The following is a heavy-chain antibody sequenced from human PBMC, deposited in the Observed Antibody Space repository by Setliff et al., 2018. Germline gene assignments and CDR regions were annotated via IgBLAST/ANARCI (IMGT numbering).Heavy chain of an antibody. J-gene: IGHJ6*03. CDR3: ARDDYRYPMPSTFYMDV. CDR2: FDPEDGET. V-gene: IGHV1-24*01. Sequence: ASVKVSCKVSGYTLTELSMHWVRQAPGKGLEWMGGFDPEDGETIYAQKFQGRVTMTEDTSTDTAYMELRSLRSEDTAVYYCARDDYRYPMPSTFYMDVWGKGTTVTVSS. CDR1: GYTLTELS. D-gene: IGHD4-17*01.